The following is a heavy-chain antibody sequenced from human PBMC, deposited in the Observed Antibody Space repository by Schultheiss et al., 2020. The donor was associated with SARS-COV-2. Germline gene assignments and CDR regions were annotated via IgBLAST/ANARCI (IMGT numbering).Heavy chain of an antibody. CDR2: IWYDGSNK. J-gene: IGHJ4*02. Sequence: GGSLRLSCAASGFTFSSYWMHWVRQAPGKGLEWVAVIWYDGSNKYYADSVKGRFTISRDNSKNTLYLQMNSLRAEDTAVYYCAREDYGDYGVVDYWGQGTLVTVSS. CDR1: GFTFSSYW. D-gene: IGHD4-17*01. V-gene: IGHV3-33*08. CDR3: AREDYGDYGVVDY.